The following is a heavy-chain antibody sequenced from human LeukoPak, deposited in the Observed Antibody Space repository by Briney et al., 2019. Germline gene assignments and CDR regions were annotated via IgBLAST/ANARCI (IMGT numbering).Heavy chain of an antibody. D-gene: IGHD5-12*01. CDR2: ISYDGSNK. V-gene: IGHV3-30-3*01. Sequence: PGGSLRLSCAASGFTFSNYAMHWVRQAPGKGLGWVAVISYDGSNKYDADSVKGRFTISRDNSKNTLYLQMDSLRAEDTAVYYCARDRGYSGYDGLDYWGQGTLVTVSS. CDR1: GFTFSNYA. J-gene: IGHJ4*02. CDR3: ARDRGYSGYDGLDY.